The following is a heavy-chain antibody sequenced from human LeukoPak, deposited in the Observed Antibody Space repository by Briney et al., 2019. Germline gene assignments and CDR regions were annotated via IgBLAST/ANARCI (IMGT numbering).Heavy chain of an antibody. V-gene: IGHV3-33*01. J-gene: IGHJ4*02. CDR1: GFTFSSYG. Sequence: QPGGSLRLSCAASGFTFSSYGMHWVRQAPGKGLEWVAVIWYDGSNKHYADSVKGRFTISRDNSKNTLYLQMNSLRAEDTAVYYCAREDRSGSYDYWGQGTLVTVSS. CDR3: AREDRSGSYDY. D-gene: IGHD1-26*01. CDR2: IWYDGSNK.